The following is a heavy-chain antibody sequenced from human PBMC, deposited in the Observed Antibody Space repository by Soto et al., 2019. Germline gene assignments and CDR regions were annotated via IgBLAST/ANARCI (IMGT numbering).Heavy chain of an antibody. Sequence: QVQLQESGPGLVKPSGTVSLTCVVSGVSMSSSNWWSWVRQSPEKGLEWIGEMYHSGSTNYNPSLKRRVTISVDESRNQFSLNLRYVTVADTAVYYCAAAMAGKFDSWGQGILVTVSS. CDR3: AAAMAGKFDS. J-gene: IGHJ4*02. CDR1: GVSMSSSNW. D-gene: IGHD6-19*01. V-gene: IGHV4-4*02. CDR2: MYHSGST.